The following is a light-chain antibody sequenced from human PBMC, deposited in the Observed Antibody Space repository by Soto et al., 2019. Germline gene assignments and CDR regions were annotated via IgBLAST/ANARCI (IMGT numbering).Light chain of an antibody. CDR2: EDN. CDR1: SGSIASNY. J-gene: IGLJ3*02. Sequence: NFMLTQPHSVSESPGKTVTISCTRTSGSIASNYVQWFQQRPGSSPTTVMFEDNQRPSGVPDRFSGSIDSSSNSASLTISGLRTEDEADHYCQSYDSDNQVFGGGTKVTVL. CDR3: QSYDSDNQV. V-gene: IGLV6-57*01.